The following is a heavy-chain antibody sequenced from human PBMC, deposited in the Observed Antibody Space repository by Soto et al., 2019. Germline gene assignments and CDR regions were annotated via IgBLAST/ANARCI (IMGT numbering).Heavy chain of an antibody. V-gene: IGHV3-23*01. CDR2: ISGSGGST. CDR3: AKLRFTTDYDFYYGMDV. CDR1: GFTLSSYA. D-gene: IGHD3-3*01. J-gene: IGHJ6*02. Sequence: GGSLRLSCAASGFTLSSYAMSWVRQAPGKGLEWVSAISGSGGSTYYADSVKGRFTISRDNSKNTLYLQMNSLRAEDTAVYYCAKLRFTTDYDFYYGMDVWGQGTTVTVSS.